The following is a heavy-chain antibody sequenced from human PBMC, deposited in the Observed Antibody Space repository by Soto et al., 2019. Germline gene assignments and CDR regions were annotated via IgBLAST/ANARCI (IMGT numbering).Heavy chain of an antibody. CDR3: ARDKRELLPGGYYYYYGMDV. D-gene: IGHD1-26*01. V-gene: IGHV1-18*01. CDR2: ISAYNGNT. CDR1: GYTFTSYG. J-gene: IGHJ6*02. Sequence: QVQLVQSGAEVKKPGASVKVSCKASGYTFTSYGISWVRQAPGQGLEWMGWISAYNGNTNYAQKLQGRVTMTTDTSTSTAYMELRSLRSDDTAVYYYARDKRELLPGGYYYYYGMDVWGQGTTVTVSS.